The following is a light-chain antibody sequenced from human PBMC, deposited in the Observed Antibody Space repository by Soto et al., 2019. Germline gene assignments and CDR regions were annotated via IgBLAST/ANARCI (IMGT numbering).Light chain of an antibody. J-gene: IGLJ2*01. V-gene: IGLV2-23*01. CDR1: SSDVGSYYL. CDR2: EGT. CDR3: SSYTRSKNVI. Sequence: QSALTHPASVSGSPGQSITISCTGTSSDVGSYYLISWYQQYPGKAPKLMIYEGTTRPSGVSNRFSGSKSGNTASLTSAGLQPDDEADYHGSSYTRSKNVIFCGGTKLTVL.